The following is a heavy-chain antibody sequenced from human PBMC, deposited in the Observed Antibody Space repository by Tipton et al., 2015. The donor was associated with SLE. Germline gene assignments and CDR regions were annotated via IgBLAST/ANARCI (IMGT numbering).Heavy chain of an antibody. J-gene: IGHJ3*02. Sequence: GLVKPSQTLSLTCAISGDSVSSTRAAWNWIRQSPSGGLEWLGRTYYRSKWYNDYAVSVKSRIAINPDTSKNQFSLHLNSVTPEDTAVYYCARDRSTWDDAFDIWGQGTMVTVSS. CDR1: GDSVSSTRAA. CDR3: ARDRSTWDDAFDI. V-gene: IGHV6-1*01. CDR2: TYYRSKWYN. D-gene: IGHD1-26*01.